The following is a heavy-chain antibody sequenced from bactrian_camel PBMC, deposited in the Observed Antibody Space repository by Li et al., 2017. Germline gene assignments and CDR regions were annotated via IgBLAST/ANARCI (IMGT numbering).Heavy chain of an antibody. D-gene: IGHD3*01. Sequence: HVQLVESGGGSVQAGGSLRLSCAASGSIYMDYCMGWFRQAAGKEREGVTFINSDGRTQYADSVKGRFTISKDNAKNTLYLQMNSLKPEDTGIYYCATETDRCLLHRLWYNYWGQGTQVTVS. CDR3: ATETDRCLLHRLWYNY. CDR2: INSDGRT. J-gene: IGHJ4*01. V-gene: IGHV3S53*01. CDR1: GSIYMDYC.